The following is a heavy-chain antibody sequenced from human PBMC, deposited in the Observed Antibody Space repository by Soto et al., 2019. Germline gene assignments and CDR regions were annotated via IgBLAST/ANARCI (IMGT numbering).Heavy chain of an antibody. V-gene: IGHV3-30-3*01. CDR1: GFTFTGFA. D-gene: IGHD3-10*01. Sequence: QVQLVESGGGVVQPGRSLRLSCAASGFTFTGFAMYWVRQAPGKGLEWVAVTSFDGSNEYYADFVEVRFTISRDNSKNTLYLQMNSLRPEDTAVYYCARVTGFYGSGEIDYWGQGTLVTVSS. CDR2: TSFDGSNE. J-gene: IGHJ4*02. CDR3: ARVTGFYGSGEIDY.